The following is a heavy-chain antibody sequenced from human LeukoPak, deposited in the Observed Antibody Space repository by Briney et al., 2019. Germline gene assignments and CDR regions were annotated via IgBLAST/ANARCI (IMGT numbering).Heavy chain of an antibody. CDR1: GFTFNNCA. J-gene: IGHJ6*02. V-gene: IGHV3-23*01. CDR3: AKDIADYFYYGMDV. CDR2: ITGSGAR. Sequence: GGSLRLSCAASGFTFNNCAMNWVRQAPGKGLEWVSSITGSGARYYADSVKGRFTISRDTSKNTLSLQMNSLRADDTAVYYCAKDIADYFYYGMDVWGHGTTVTVSS.